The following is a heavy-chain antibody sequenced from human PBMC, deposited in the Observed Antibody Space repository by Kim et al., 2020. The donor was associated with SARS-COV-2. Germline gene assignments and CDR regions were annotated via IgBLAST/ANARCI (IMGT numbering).Heavy chain of an antibody. CDR2: ISAYNGNT. V-gene: IGHV1-18*01. D-gene: IGHD4-17*01. J-gene: IGHJ5*02. Sequence: ASVKVSCKASGYTFTSYGISWVQQAPGQGLEWMGWISAYNGNTNYAQKLQGRVTMTTDTSTSTAYMELRSLRSDDTAVYYCAREVFDDYGDYHTFDPWGQGTLVTVSS. CDR1: GYTFTSYG. CDR3: AREVFDDYGDYHTFDP.